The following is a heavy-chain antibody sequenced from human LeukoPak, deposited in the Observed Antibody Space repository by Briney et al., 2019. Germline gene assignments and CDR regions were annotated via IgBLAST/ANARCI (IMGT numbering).Heavy chain of an antibody. CDR3: AKDWDTAMVTNY. Sequence: GGSLRLSCAASGFTFSSYGMHWVRQAPGKGLEWVAVISYDGSNKYYADSAKGRFTISRDNSKNTLYLQMNSLRAEDTAVYYCAKDWDTAMVTNYWGQGTLVTVSS. J-gene: IGHJ4*02. CDR2: ISYDGSNK. D-gene: IGHD5-18*01. CDR1: GFTFSSYG. V-gene: IGHV3-30*18.